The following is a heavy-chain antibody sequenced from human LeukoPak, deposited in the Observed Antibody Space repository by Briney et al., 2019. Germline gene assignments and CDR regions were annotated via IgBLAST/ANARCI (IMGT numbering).Heavy chain of an antibody. J-gene: IGHJ6*03. CDR1: GFTFSSYW. CDR2: IRHDGSEK. D-gene: IGHD3-9*01. Sequence: GGSLRLSCAASGFTFSSYWMSWVRQAPGKGLEWVAKIRHDGSEKYYGDSVKGRFTISRDNAKNSLYLQMNSLRAEDTAVYYCARDPLTLYDYYMDVWGKGTTVTVSS. CDR3: ARDPLTLYDYYMDV. V-gene: IGHV3-7*01.